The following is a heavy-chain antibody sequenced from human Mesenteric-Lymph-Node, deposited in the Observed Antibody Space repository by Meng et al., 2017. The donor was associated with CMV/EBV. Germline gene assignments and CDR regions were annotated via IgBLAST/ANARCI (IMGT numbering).Heavy chain of an antibody. CDR3: ARADGKYQLQNWFDP. J-gene: IGHJ5*02. CDR1: GFTFSSYS. CDR2: ISSSSSYI. D-gene: IGHD2-2*01. Sequence: GESLKISCAASGFTFSSYSMNWVRQAPGKGLEWVSSISSSSSYIYYADSVKGRFTISRDNAKNSLYPQMNSLRAEDTAVYYCARADGKYQLQNWFDPWGQGTLVTVSS. V-gene: IGHV3-21*01.